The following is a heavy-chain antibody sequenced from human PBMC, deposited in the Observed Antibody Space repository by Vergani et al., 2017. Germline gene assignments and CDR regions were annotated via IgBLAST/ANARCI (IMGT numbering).Heavy chain of an antibody. CDR1: GFPFSNAW. V-gene: IGHV3-15*01. CDR3: TTVWLRQASDY. J-gene: IGHJ4*02. CDR2: IKSKTEGGTT. D-gene: IGHD5-12*01. Sequence: ELQLVKSGGGLVKLGGSLRLSCAASGFPFSNAWMSWVRLAPGKGLEWVGRIKSKTEGGTTDYAAPVKGRFTISRDESKNTLYLQMNSLKTEDTAVYYCTTVWLRQASDYWGQGTLVTVSS.